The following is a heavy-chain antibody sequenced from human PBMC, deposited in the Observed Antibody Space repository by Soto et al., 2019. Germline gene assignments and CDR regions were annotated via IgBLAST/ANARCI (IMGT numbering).Heavy chain of an antibody. CDR1: GFTFSDHY. Sequence: GGSLRLSCAAFGFTFSDHYMHWVRQAPGKGLEWIGRIGGQPNTDATAYAASVKGRFTISRDDSKNTAYLQMNSLTADDTALYYCAKDSRIQLWLRYISFDYWGQGTPVTAPQ. CDR3: AKDSRIQLWLRYISFDY. CDR2: IGGQPNTDAT. J-gene: IGHJ4*02. D-gene: IGHD5-18*01. V-gene: IGHV3-73*01.